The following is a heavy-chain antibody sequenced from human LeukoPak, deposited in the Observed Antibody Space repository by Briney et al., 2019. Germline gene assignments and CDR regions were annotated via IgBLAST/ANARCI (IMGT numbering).Heavy chain of an antibody. J-gene: IGHJ4*02. CDR3: ARQAVAGSGQSGYGY. CDR1: GGSISSYY. V-gene: IGHV4-59*08. D-gene: IGHD6-19*01. CDR2: IYYSGST. Sequence: PSEALSLTCTVSGGSISSYYWSWIRQPPGKGLEWIGYIYYSGSTNYNPSLKCRVTISVDTSKNQFSLKLSSVTAADTAVYYCARQAVAGSGQSGYGYWGQGTLVTVSS.